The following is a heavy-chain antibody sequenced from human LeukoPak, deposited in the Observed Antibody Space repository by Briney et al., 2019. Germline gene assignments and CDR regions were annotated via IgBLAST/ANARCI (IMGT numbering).Heavy chain of an antibody. V-gene: IGHV3-48*03. CDR3: ASDSYGAGLGFDI. Sequence: GGSLRLSCAASGFTFSSYEMNWVRQAPGKGLEWVSYNSSSGSTIYYADSVKGRFTISRDNAKNSLYLQMNSLRAEDTAVYYCASDSYGAGLGFDIWGQGTMVTVSS. CDR1: GFTFSSYE. CDR2: NSSSGSTI. D-gene: IGHD5-18*01. J-gene: IGHJ3*02.